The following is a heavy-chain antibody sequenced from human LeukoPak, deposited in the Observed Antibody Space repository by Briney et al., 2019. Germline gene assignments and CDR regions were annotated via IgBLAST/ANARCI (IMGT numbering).Heavy chain of an antibody. CDR2: ISGYNGDT. CDR3: ARDWHSVSSTREIYFDY. V-gene: IGHV1-18*01. J-gene: IGHJ4*02. D-gene: IGHD5/OR15-5a*01. Sequence: ASVKVSCKASGYAFSSYGISWVRQDPGQGLEWMGWISGYNGDTNYAQKLQGRVTMTTDTSTTTAYMELRSLRYDDTAVYYCARDWHSVSSTREIYFDYWGQGTRVTVSS. CDR1: GYAFSSYG.